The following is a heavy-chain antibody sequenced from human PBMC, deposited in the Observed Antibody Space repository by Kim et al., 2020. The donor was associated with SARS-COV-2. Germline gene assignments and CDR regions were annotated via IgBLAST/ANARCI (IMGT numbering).Heavy chain of an antibody. CDR3: ARGTWGGGGWGYGSGQYNRFDP. D-gene: IGHD3-10*01. V-gene: IGHV1-46*03. J-gene: IGHJ5*02. CDR2: INPSGGST. Sequence: ASVKVSCKASGYTFTSSHIQWVRQAPGQGLEWVGIINPSGGSTTYAQKLQGRVTMTRDTSTGTVYMELSSLRSEDTALYYCARGTWGGGGWGYGSGQYNRFDPWGQATLVTVSS. CDR1: GYTFTSSH.